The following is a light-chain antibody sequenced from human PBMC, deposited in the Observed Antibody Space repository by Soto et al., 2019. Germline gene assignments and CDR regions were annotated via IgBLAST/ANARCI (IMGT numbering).Light chain of an antibody. V-gene: IGKV3-20*01. Sequence: EIVLTQSPGTLSLSPGERATLSCRASQSVTSSYIAWYQQKPGQAPRLLMFGASGRATGIPDRFSGSGSGTDFTLTISRLEPEDFAVYYCQQYGSSPMYAFGQGTKVEIK. CDR3: QQYGSSPMYA. CDR1: QSVTSSY. J-gene: IGKJ2*01. CDR2: GAS.